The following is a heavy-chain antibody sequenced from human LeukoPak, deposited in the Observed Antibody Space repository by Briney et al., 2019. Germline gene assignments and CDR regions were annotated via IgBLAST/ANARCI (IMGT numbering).Heavy chain of an antibody. V-gene: IGHV3-21*01. CDR1: GLTFNKYY. CDR3: ARGRRYFDY. CDR2: ITSNSANM. J-gene: IGHJ4*02. Sequence: PGGSLRLSCSASGLTFNKYYMNWVRQAPEKGLEWVSSITSNSANMYYGDSVKGRFTISRDNAKNSLYLQMNSLRAEDTAVYYCARGRRYFDYWGQGTLVTVSS.